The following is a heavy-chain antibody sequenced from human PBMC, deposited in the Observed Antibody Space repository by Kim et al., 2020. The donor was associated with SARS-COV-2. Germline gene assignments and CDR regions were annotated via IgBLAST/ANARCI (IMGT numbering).Heavy chain of an antibody. CDR3: AREPGEMSGYAGAGDY. Sequence: ASVKVSCKASGYTFTSYAMHWVRQAPGQRLEWMGWINAGNGNTKYSQKFQGRVTITRDTSASTAYMELSSLRSEDTAVYYCAREPGEMSGYAGAGDYWGQGTLVTVSS. D-gene: IGHD5-12*01. J-gene: IGHJ4*02. CDR2: INAGNGNT. CDR1: GYTFTSYA. V-gene: IGHV1-3*01.